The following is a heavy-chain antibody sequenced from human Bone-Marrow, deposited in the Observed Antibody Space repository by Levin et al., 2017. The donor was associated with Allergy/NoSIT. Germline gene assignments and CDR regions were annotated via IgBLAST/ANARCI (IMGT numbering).Heavy chain of an antibody. Sequence: SQTLSLTCTVSGGSISSYYWSWIRQPPGKGLEWIGYIHYSGSTSYNPSLQSRVTISVDTSKTHFSLKLSSVTAADTAVYYCARRTNILTGSQYSFDYWGQGTLVTVSS. D-gene: IGHD3-9*01. J-gene: IGHJ4*02. CDR1: GGSISSYY. CDR3: ARRTNILTGSQYSFDY. CDR2: IHYSGST. V-gene: IGHV4-59*08.